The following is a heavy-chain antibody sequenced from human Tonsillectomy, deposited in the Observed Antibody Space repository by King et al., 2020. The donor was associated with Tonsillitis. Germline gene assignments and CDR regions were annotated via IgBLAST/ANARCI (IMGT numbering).Heavy chain of an antibody. CDR2: IRTKAYGGTT. D-gene: IGHD3-22*01. V-gene: IGHV3-49*03. CDR3: TSGRDYYDSTGRYYFDH. J-gene: IGHJ4*02. Sequence: VQLVESGGGLVQPGRSLRLSCTASGITFGDYVMSWFRQAPGKGLEWVGFIRTKAYGGTTEYAASVKGRFTISRDDSKSIPYLQMNSLKTEDTAVYYCTSGRDYYDSTGRYYFDHWGQGTLVTVSS. CDR1: GITFGDYV.